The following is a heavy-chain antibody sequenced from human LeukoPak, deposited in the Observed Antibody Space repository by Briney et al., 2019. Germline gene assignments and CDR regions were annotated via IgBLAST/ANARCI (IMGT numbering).Heavy chain of an antibody. V-gene: IGHV3-48*01. CDR3: ARGTVMEMDV. CDR1: GFTFSSYS. J-gene: IGHJ6*04. CDR2: ISSSSSTI. D-gene: IGHD2-8*01. Sequence: GGSLRLSCAASGFTFSSYSMNWVRQAPGKGLEWVSYISSSSSTIYYADSVKGRFTISRDNAKNSLYLQINRLRAQDTAVYYCARGTVMEMDVWGKGTTVTVSS.